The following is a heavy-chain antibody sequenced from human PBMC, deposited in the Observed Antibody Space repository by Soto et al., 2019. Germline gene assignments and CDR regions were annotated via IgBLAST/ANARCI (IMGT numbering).Heavy chain of an antibody. Sequence: GESLKISCKGSGYSFTSYWISWVRQMPGKGLEWMGRIDPSDSYTNYSPSFQGHVTISADKSISTAYLQWSSLKASDTAMYYFARHSSLYSGYDSYYYYGMDVWGQGTTVTVPS. CDR3: ARHSSLYSGYDSYYYYGMDV. CDR1: GYSFTSYW. D-gene: IGHD5-12*01. J-gene: IGHJ6*02. V-gene: IGHV5-10-1*01. CDR2: IDPSDSYT.